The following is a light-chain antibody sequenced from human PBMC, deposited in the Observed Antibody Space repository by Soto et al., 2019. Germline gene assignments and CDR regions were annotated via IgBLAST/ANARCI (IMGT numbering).Light chain of an antibody. J-gene: IGLJ1*01. CDR2: DVT. CDR1: SGDVGGYNV. CDR3: CSYAGSSTFV. Sequence: QSALTQPASVSGSPGQSITISCTGTSGDVGGYNVVSWYQHHPGKAPKLMISDVTKRPSGVSNRFSGSKSGNTASLTISGLQAEDEADYYCCSYAGSSTFVFGTGTKLTVL. V-gene: IGLV2-23*02.